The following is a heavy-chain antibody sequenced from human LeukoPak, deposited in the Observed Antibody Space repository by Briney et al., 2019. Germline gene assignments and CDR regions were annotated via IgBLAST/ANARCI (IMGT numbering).Heavy chain of an antibody. CDR1: GYTFTSYY. Sequence: ASVKVSCKASGYTFTSYYMHWVRQAPGQGLEWMGIINPSGGSTSYAQKFQGRVTMTRDTSTSTVYMELSSLRSEDTAVYYCARGGNWGLPPAYYFDYWGQGTLVTVSS. CDR2: INPSGGST. D-gene: IGHD7-27*01. CDR3: ARGGNWGLPPAYYFDY. V-gene: IGHV1-46*01. J-gene: IGHJ4*02.